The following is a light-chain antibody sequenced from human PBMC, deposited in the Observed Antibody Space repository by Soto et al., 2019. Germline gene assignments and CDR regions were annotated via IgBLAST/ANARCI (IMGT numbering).Light chain of an antibody. CDR1: QSVSSY. CDR2: HAS. CDR3: QQRSNWPPLT. Sequence: EIVLTQSPATLSLSPGERATLSCRASQSVSSYLAWYQQKPGQAPRLLIYHASNRATGIPARFSGSGSGTDFTLTIISLEPEDFAVYYCQQRSNWPPLTFGGGTKVEIK. V-gene: IGKV3-11*01. J-gene: IGKJ4*01.